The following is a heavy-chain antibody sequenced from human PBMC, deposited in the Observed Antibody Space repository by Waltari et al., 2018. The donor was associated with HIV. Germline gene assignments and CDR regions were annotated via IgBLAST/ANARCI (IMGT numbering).Heavy chain of an antibody. Sequence: QAQLDQSGAEVREPGASVKVSCEASRYRFSDYYIHWVRQAPGQGLAWMGRINPNKGGTSYAEKFQGRITMTCDTSITAAYVEVSNLRSDDTAIDYGWREWSTEATGQNHCYYIIDVWGKGTTVTV. J-gene: IGHJ6*03. CDR1: RYRFSDYY. CDR2: INPNKGGT. D-gene: IGHD2-21*01. CDR3: WREWSTEATGQNHCYYIIDV. V-gene: IGHV1-2*06.